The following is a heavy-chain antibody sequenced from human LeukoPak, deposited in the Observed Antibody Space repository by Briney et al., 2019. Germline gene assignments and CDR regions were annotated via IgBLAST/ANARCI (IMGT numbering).Heavy chain of an antibody. V-gene: IGHV3-30*02. CDR1: GFTFSSYG. CDR3: AKNHNSNGYHTDDAFDV. Sequence: GGSLRLSCAASGFTFSSYGMHWVRQAPGKGLEWVAFIRYDGNNKYYADSVKGRFTISRDNSKNTLYLQMNSLRAEDTAVYYCAKNHNSNGYHTDDAFDVWGQGTMVTVSS. D-gene: IGHD3-22*01. CDR2: IRYDGNNK. J-gene: IGHJ3*01.